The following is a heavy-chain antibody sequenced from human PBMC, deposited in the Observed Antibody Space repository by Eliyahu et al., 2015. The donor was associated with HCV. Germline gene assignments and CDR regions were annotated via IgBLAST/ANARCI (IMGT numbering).Heavy chain of an antibody. Sequence: QVQLVESGGGVVQPGRSLRLSCAASGFTFSSYGMHWVRQAPGKGLEWVAVIWDDGSNKYYADSVKGRFTISRDNSKNTLYLQMNSLRAEDTAVYYCARDPAHRSGSYFPSDYWGQGTLVTVSS. D-gene: IGHD1-26*01. CDR3: ARDPAHRSGSYFPSDY. CDR2: IWDDGSNK. V-gene: IGHV3-33*01. CDR1: GFTFSSYG. J-gene: IGHJ4*02.